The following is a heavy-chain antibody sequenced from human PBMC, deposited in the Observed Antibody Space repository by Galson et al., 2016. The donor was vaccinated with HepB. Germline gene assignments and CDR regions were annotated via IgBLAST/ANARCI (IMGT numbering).Heavy chain of an antibody. CDR3: AREGRYSDNSGYYYNAYFDL. D-gene: IGHD3-22*01. Sequence: SETLSLTCTVSGGSISSFYWSWIRQPPGKGLEWIGYIYFSGSTNYNPSLKSRFTISVDTSKNQFSLKLSSVTAADTAVYYCAREGRYSDNSGYYYNAYFDLWGRGTLVTISS. V-gene: IGHV4-59*01. CDR2: IYFSGST. CDR1: GGSISSFY. J-gene: IGHJ2*01.